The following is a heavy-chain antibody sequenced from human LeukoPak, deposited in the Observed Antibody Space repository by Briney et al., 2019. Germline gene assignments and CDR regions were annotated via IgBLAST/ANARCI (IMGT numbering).Heavy chain of an antibody. Sequence: PGGSLRLSCAASGFTFSSYGMHWVRQAPGKGLEWVAFIRYDGSNKYYADSVKGRFTISRDNAKNSLYLQMNSLRAEDTALYYCAKAAKQGWYFDYWGQGTLVTVSS. CDR2: IRYDGSNK. CDR3: AKAAKQGWYFDY. D-gene: IGHD2-15*01. CDR1: GFTFSSYG. V-gene: IGHV3-30*02. J-gene: IGHJ4*02.